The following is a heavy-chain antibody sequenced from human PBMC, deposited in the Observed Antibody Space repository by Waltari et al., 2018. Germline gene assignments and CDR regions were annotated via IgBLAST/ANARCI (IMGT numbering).Heavy chain of an antibody. CDR3: ARASPRLRYGDRNYDWYFDL. J-gene: IGHJ2*01. CDR2: IYTSGGT. Sequence: QVQLQESGPGLVKPSETLSLTCTVSGGSISSYYWSWIRQPAGKGLEWIGRIYTSGGTNYNPSHKSVVTMSVDTSKNQFSLRLSSVTAADTAVYYCARASPRLRYGDRNYDWYFDLWGRGTLVTVSS. CDR1: GGSISSYY. D-gene: IGHD4-17*01. V-gene: IGHV4-4*07.